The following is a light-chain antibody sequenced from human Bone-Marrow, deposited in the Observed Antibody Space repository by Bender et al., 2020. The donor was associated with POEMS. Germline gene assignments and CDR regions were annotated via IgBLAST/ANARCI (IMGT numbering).Light chain of an antibody. J-gene: IGLJ1*01. CDR1: SSDVGGYNY. Sequence: QSVLTQPASASGSPGQSITISCTGTSSDVGGYNYVSWYQQHPGKAPKLVINDVNKRPSRVSDRFSASKSGITASLTISGLQAEDEADYYCCSYAGTDTFVFGTGTTVTAL. CDR2: DVN. CDR3: CSYAGTDTFV. V-gene: IGLV2-14*03.